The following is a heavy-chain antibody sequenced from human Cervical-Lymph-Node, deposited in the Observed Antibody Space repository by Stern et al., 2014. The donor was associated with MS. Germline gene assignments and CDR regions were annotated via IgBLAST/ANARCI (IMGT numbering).Heavy chain of an antibody. CDR3: ARGGTPGHGFDI. V-gene: IGHV4-59*01. CDR1: GGSINSDY. Sequence: VQLVESGPGLVKPSETLSLTCTASGGSINSDYWSWIRQPPGKGLEWIGYSYYSGGTNYSPSLKSRVTISVDTSKNQFSLTLNSVTAADTAVYYCARGGTPGHGFDIWGQGTMVTVSS. CDR2: SYYSGGT. J-gene: IGHJ3*02.